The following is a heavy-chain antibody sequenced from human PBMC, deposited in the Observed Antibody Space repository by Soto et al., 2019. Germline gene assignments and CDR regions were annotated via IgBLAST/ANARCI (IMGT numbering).Heavy chain of an antibody. J-gene: IGHJ4*02. D-gene: IGHD1-20*01. CDR1: GGSISSGGYY. CDR3: ARAKITGLYYFDY. CDR2: IYYSGST. Sequence: QVQLQESGPGLVKPSRTLSLACTVSGGSISSGGYYWSWIRQHPGKGLEWIGYIYYSGSTYYNPSLKSRGTISVDTSKNQFSLKLSSVTAADTAVYYCARAKITGLYYFDYWGQGTLVTVPS. V-gene: IGHV4-31*03.